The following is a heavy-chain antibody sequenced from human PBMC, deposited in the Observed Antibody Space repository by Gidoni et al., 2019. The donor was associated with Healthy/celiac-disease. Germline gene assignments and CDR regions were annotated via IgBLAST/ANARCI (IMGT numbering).Heavy chain of an antibody. CDR3: ARDPYYYDSSGYTFDY. J-gene: IGHJ4*02. CDR2: ISPILGIA. Sequence: QVQLVQSGAEVKKPGSSVKVSCTASGGTFSSYAISWVRQAPGQGPEWMGRISPILGIANYAQKFQGRVTITADKSTSTAYMELSSLRSEDTAVYYCARDPYYYDSSGYTFDYWGQGTLVTVSS. V-gene: IGHV1-69*04. D-gene: IGHD3-22*01. CDR1: GGTFSSYA.